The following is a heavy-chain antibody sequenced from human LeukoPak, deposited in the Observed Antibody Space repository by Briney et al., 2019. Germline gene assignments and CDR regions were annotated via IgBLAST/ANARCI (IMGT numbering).Heavy chain of an antibody. CDR3: AREIGVHGPMDC. D-gene: IGHD1-1*01. J-gene: IGHJ4*02. CDR1: GFTVSSKY. V-gene: IGHV3-53*01. Sequence: GGSLRLSCAASGFTVSSKYMSWVRQAPGKGLEWVSVICSDENTYYADSVKGRFTVSRDNSKNTVFLQMTSLRAEDTAVYYCAREIGVHGPMDCWGQGTLVTVSS. CDR2: ICSDENT.